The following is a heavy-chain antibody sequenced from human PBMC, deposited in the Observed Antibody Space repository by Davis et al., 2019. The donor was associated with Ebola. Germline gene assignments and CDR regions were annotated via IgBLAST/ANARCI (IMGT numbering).Heavy chain of an antibody. CDR2: IYYSGST. CDR1: GGSVSSGSYY. Sequence: SETLSLTCTVSGGSVSSGSYYWSWIRQPPEKGLEWVGYIYYSGSTNCNPSLKSRVTISVDTSKNQFSLKLSSVTAADTAVYYCARNYDFWSGYYLGWFDPWGQGTLVTVSS. V-gene: IGHV4-61*01. D-gene: IGHD3-3*01. J-gene: IGHJ5*02. CDR3: ARNYDFWSGYYLGWFDP.